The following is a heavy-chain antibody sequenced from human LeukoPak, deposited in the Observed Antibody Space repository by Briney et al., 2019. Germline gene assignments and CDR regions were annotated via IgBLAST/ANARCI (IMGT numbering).Heavy chain of an antibody. CDR3: ARGDDYYDSSGPDAFDI. J-gene: IGHJ3*02. V-gene: IGHV4-59*01. D-gene: IGHD3-22*01. CDR1: GGSISSYY. CDR2: IYYSGST. Sequence: PSETLSLTCTVSGGSISSYYWSWLRQPPGKGLEWIGYIYYSGSTNYNPSLKSRVTISVDTSKNQFSLKLSSVTAADTAVYYCARGDDYYDSSGPDAFDIWGQGTMVTVSS.